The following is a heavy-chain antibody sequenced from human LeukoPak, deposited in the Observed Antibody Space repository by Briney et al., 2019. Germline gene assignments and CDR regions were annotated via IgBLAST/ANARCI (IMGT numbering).Heavy chain of an antibody. CDR1: AGSISSSRYY. CDR3: ASAYYDILGGHFDY. J-gene: IGHJ4*02. CDR2: IYYSGTT. D-gene: IGHD3-9*01. Sequence: SETLSLTCTVSAGSISSSRYYWGWIRQPPGKGLQWITTIYYSGTTYYNPSLKSRVTISVDTSKNLFSLRLSSVTAADTAVYYCASAYYDILGGHFDYWGQGTLVTVSS. V-gene: IGHV4-39*07.